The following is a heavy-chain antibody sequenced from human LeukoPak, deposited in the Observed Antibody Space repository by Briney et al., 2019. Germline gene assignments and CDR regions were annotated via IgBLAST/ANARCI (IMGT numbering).Heavy chain of an antibody. CDR1: GGSISSHY. CDR3: ARGLTEYYDFWSGYYTAASFYFDY. V-gene: IGHV4-59*11. CDR2: IYYSGST. D-gene: IGHD3-3*01. J-gene: IGHJ4*02. Sequence: SETLSLTCTVSGGSISSHYWSWIRQPPGKGLEWIGYIYYSGSTNYNPSLKSRVTISVDTSKNHFSLKLSSVTAADTAVYYCARGLTEYYDFWSGYYTAASFYFDYWGQGTLVTVSS.